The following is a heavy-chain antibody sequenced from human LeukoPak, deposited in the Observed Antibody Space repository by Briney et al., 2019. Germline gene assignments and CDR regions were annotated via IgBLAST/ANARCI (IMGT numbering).Heavy chain of an antibody. V-gene: IGHV4-31*03. CDR1: GGSISSGGYY. J-gene: IGHJ4*02. D-gene: IGHD3-10*02. Sequence: SETLSLTCTVSGGSISSGGYYWSWIRQHPGKGLEWIGYVYYSGSTYYNPSLKSRVTISVGTSKNQFSLKLNSVTAADTAVYYCVFGELSPGNFDYWGQGTLVTVSS. CDR2: VYYSGST. CDR3: VFGELSPGNFDY.